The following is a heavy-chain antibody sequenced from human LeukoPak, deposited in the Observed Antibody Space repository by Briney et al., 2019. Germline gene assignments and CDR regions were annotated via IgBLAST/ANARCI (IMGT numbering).Heavy chain of an antibody. V-gene: IGHV3-21*01. J-gene: IGHJ4*02. CDR2: ISSSSSYI. Sequence: GGSLRLSCAASGFTFSSYSMNWVRQAPGKGLEWVSSISSSSSYIYYADSVKGRFTISRDNAKNSLYLQMNSLRAEDTAVYYCARDPYCSSTSCYVGGYWGQGTLVTVSS. D-gene: IGHD2-2*01. CDR1: GFTFSSYS. CDR3: ARDPYCSSTSCYVGGY.